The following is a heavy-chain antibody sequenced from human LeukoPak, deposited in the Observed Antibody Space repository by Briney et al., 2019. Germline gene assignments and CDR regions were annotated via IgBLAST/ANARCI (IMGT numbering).Heavy chain of an antibody. CDR1: GGTFSSYA. Sequence: ASVKVSCKASGGTFSSYAISWVRQAPGHGLEWMGGIIPIFGTANYAQKFQGRVTITADESTSTAYMELSSLRSEDTAVYYCARAGTTRYYFDYWGQGTLVTVSS. J-gene: IGHJ4*02. V-gene: IGHV1-69*13. CDR2: IIPIFGTA. D-gene: IGHD1-1*01. CDR3: ARAGTTRYYFDY.